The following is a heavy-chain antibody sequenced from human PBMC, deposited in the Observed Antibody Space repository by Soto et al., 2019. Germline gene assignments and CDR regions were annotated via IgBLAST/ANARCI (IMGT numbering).Heavy chain of an antibody. CDR3: ARVMAAMQNWLDP. D-gene: IGHD2-2*01. Sequence: QVQLQESGPGLVKPSQTLSLTCTVSGGSISNVGYFWSWIRQPPGKGLEWIGFIYHTGTTYYNSSLRSRVSISIDTSKRQFSLKLNSVTAADTAVYYCARVMAAMQNWLDPWGQGTLVNVSP. J-gene: IGHJ5*02. CDR1: GGSISNVGYF. V-gene: IGHV4-30-4*01. CDR2: IYHTGTT.